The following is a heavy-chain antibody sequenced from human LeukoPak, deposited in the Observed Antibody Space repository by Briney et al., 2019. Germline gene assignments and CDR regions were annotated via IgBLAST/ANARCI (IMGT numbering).Heavy chain of an antibody. V-gene: IGHV1-69*13. Sequence: SVKVSCKASGGTFSNYAISWVRQAPGQGLEWMGGIIPIFDTADYAQKFQGKLTITADESTSTAYMELSSLRAEDTAIYYCARDLLGSHTSYSSGAWDYWGQGTLVTVSS. CDR1: GGTFSNYA. J-gene: IGHJ4*02. D-gene: IGHD3-9*01. CDR3: ARDLLGSHTSYSSGAWDY. CDR2: IIPIFDTA.